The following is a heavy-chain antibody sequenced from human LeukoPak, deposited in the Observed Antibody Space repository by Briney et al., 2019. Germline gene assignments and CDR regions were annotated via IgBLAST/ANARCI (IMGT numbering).Heavy chain of an antibody. V-gene: IGHV3-33*01. CDR2: IWSAENNQ. J-gene: IGHJ4*02. D-gene: IGHD2/OR15-2a*01. Sequence: GGSLRLSCAASGFTFRNYGMHWVRQAPGKGLEWVAVIWSAENNQYYADSVQGRFTISRDNSKNTVFLQMSSLRAEDTAVYYCARDDDTTTHYSRFEKWGQGTLVTVSS. CDR3: ARDDDTTTHYSRFEK. CDR1: GFTFRNYG.